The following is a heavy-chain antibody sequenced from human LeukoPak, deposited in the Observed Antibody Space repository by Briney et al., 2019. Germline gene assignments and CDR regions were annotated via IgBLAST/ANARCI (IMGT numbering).Heavy chain of an antibody. CDR3: ARGRMRDDDYVWGSWDQWEAFDI. CDR1: GGSISSYY. CDR2: IYYSGST. D-gene: IGHD3-16*01. Sequence: PSETLSLTCTVSGGSISSYYWSWIRQPPGKGLEWIGYIYYSGSTNYNPSLKSRVTISVDTSKNQFSLKLSSVTAADTAVYYCARGRMRDDDYVWGSWDQWEAFDIWGQGTMVTVSS. J-gene: IGHJ3*02. V-gene: IGHV4-59*01.